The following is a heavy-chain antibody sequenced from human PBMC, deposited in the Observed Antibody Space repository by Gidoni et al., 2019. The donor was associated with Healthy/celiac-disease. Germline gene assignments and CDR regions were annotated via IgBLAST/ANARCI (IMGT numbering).Heavy chain of an antibody. J-gene: IGHJ3*02. V-gene: IGHV5-10-1*01. CDR1: GYSFTSYW. CDR3: ARQAQQYYYGSGRPRGGDDAFDI. Sequence: KKPGESLRISCKGSGYSFTSYWIRWVRQMPGKGLEWMGRIDPSDSYTNYSPSFQGHVTISADKSISTAYLQWSSLKASDTAMYYCARQAQQYYYGSGRPRGGDDAFDIWGQGTMVTVSS. CDR2: IDPSDSYT. D-gene: IGHD3-10*01.